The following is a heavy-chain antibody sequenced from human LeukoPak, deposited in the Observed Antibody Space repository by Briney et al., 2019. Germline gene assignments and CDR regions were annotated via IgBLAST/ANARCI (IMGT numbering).Heavy chain of an antibody. CDR2: ISTDGSQT. CDR3: VRSLRSADF. Sequence: GGSLRLSCEASGFTFSNYWMHWVRQTPGKGLMWVSQISTDGSQTFYADSVKGRFTISRDNAKNTLFLQMDSLRPEDTAVYYCVRSLRSADFWGQGTLVTVSS. V-gene: IGHV3-74*01. CDR1: GFTFSNYW. J-gene: IGHJ4*02.